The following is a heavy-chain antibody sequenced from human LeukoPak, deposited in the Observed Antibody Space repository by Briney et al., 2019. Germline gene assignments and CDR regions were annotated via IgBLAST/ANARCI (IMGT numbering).Heavy chain of an antibody. J-gene: IGHJ4*02. Sequence: GGSLRLSCAASGFTFSSYGMHWVRQAPGKGLEWVAVIWYDGSNKYYADSVKGRFTISRDNSKNTLYLQMNSLRAEDTAVYYCAKRSGINNYFDYWGQGTLVTVSS. V-gene: IGHV3-33*06. D-gene: IGHD2-15*01. CDR3: AKRSGINNYFDY. CDR2: IWYDGSNK. CDR1: GFTFSSYG.